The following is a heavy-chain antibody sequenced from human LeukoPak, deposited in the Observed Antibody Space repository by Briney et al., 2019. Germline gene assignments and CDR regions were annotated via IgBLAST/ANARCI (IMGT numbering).Heavy chain of an antibody. CDR2: IKQGGSEK. V-gene: IGHV3-7*01. J-gene: IGHJ6*03. Sequence: QPGGSLRLSCAASGFTFNSYGMHWVRQAPGKGLEWVANIKQGGSEKYYVDSVKGRFTISRDNAKNSLYLQMNSLRAEDTAVYYCARLNWNYESYMDVWGKGTTVTVSS. D-gene: IGHD1-7*01. CDR3: ARLNWNYESYMDV. CDR1: GFTFNSYG.